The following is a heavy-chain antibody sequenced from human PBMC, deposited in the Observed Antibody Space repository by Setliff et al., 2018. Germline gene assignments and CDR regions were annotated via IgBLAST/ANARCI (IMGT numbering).Heavy chain of an antibody. CDR3: AKCSSWHGHYPHFNY. Sequence: GGSLRLSCAASGFTVSSFSMHWVRQAPVKGLDWVSVISSGSGSIYYADSVKGRFTISRDNSKNTLYLQMNSLRAEDTAIYYCAKCSSWHGHYPHFNYWGQGTLVTVSS. CDR1: GFTVSSFS. V-gene: IGHV3-23*03. D-gene: IGHD6-13*01. CDR2: ISSGSGSI. J-gene: IGHJ4*02.